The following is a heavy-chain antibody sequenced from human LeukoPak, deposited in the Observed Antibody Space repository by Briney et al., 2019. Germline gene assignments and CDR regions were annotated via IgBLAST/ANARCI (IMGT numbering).Heavy chain of an antibody. Sequence: ASVTVSCKVSGYTLTELSMHWVRQAPGKGLEGMGGFDPEDGETIYAQKFQGRVTMTEDTSTDTAYMELSSLRSEDTAVYYCATVLTYSSSWYYNYWGQGTLVTVSS. CDR1: GYTLTELS. J-gene: IGHJ4*02. CDR2: FDPEDGET. CDR3: ATVLTYSSSWYYNY. V-gene: IGHV1-24*01. D-gene: IGHD6-13*01.